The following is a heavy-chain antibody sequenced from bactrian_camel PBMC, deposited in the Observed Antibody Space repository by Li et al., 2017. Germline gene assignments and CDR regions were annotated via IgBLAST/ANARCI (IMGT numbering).Heavy chain of an antibody. CDR1: GNIDDIMC. CDR2: IDARGVT. Sequence: HVQLVESGGGSVQAGGSLRLSCAASGNIDDIMCMAWFRQVPGKEREGVASIDARGVTQYADFVKGRFTISRDSSETTLYLQMNSLKPEDTAMYYCATVPVRGAGIGTLTSLPRLAYRGQGTQVTVS. J-gene: IGHJ4*01. D-gene: IGHD4*01. CDR3: ATVPVRGAGIGTLTSLPRLAY. V-gene: IGHV3S53*01.